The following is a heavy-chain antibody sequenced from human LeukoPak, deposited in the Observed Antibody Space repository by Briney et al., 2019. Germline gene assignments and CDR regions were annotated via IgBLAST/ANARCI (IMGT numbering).Heavy chain of an antibody. CDR1: NGSLSGYY. CDR2: IHSSGSS. Sequence: PSETLSLTCTVSNGSLSGYYWNWIRQPAGGGLEWIGRIHSSGSSNYYPPLKSRVTMSMDTSKTQFSLRLTSVTAADTDVYYCARAVFGYYDSSGSYSSNWYFDLWGPGALLAVSS. J-gene: IGHJ2*01. CDR3: ARAVFGYYDSSGSYSSNWYFDL. D-gene: IGHD3-22*01. V-gene: IGHV4-4*07.